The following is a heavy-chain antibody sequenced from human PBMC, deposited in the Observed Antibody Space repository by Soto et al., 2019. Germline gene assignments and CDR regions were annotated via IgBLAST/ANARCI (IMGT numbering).Heavy chain of an antibody. D-gene: IGHD3-22*01. CDR2: IYPGDSDT. Sequence: ESLKISFKGSGYSFTGYWIGWVRQIPGRGLDWMGIIYPGDSDTKYSPSFQGQVTISADKSISTAYLQWSSLKASDTAMYYCARPYDSSGYYFFDYWGQGTLVTVSS. J-gene: IGHJ4*02. V-gene: IGHV5-51*01. CDR1: GYSFTGYW. CDR3: ARPYDSSGYYFFDY.